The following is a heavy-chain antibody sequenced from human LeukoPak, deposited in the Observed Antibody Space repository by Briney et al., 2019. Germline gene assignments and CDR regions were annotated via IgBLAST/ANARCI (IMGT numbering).Heavy chain of an antibody. D-gene: IGHD2-2*01. V-gene: IGHV3-48*01. J-gene: IGHJ4*02. CDR1: GFTFSDYS. Sequence: GGSLRLSCAASGFTFSDYSMNWVRQVPGKGLEGISYIGISSGNTKYADSVKGRFTISGDKAKNSLYLQMNSLRVEDTAVYYCARDTKYAFDNWGQGTLVTVSS. CDR2: IGISSGNT. CDR3: ARDTKYAFDN.